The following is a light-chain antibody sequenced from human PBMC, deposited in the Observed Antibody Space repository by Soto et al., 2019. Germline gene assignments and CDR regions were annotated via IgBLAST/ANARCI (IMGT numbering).Light chain of an antibody. CDR3: QQLNSYPIT. CDR2: AAS. CDR1: QGISSY. J-gene: IGKJ5*01. Sequence: DIQLTQSPSFLSASVGDRVTITCRASQGISSYLAWYQQKPEKAPKLLIYAASTLQSGVPSRFSGSGSGTEFTLTISSLQPEDFATYYCQQLNSYPITFGPGTRLEIK. V-gene: IGKV1-9*01.